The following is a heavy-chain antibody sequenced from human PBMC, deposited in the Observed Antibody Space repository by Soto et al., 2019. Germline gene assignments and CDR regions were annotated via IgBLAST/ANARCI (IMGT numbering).Heavy chain of an antibody. J-gene: IGHJ4*02. CDR1: GFTFSSYI. CDR3: ARDRSGSYGTYYFDY. CDR2: ISSSSSYI. V-gene: IGHV3-21*01. D-gene: IGHD1-26*01. Sequence: EVQLVESGGGLVKPGGSLRLSCAASGFTFSSYIMNWVRQAPGKGLEWVSSISSSSSYIYYADSVKGRFTISRDNAKNSLYLQMNSLRAEDTAVYYCARDRSGSYGTYYFDYCGQGTLVTVSS.